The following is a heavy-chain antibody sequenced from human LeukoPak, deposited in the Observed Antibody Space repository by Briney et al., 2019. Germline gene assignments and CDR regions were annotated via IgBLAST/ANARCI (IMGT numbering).Heavy chain of an antibody. CDR3: ARKVCTSTSCFMDV. V-gene: IGHV3-74*01. D-gene: IGHD2-2*01. Sequence: PGGSLRLSCAASGFTFSSYWMHWVRRAPGKGLVCVSRINSDGSSTSYADSVKGRFTISRDNAKNTLYLQMNSLRAEDTAVYYCARKVCTSTSCFMDVWGKGTTVTVSS. CDR1: GFTFSSYW. CDR2: INSDGSST. J-gene: IGHJ6*03.